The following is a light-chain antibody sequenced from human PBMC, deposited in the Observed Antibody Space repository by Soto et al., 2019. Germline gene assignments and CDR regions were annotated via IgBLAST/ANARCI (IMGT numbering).Light chain of an antibody. Sequence: DIQMTQSPSTLSGSVGDSVTITCRASQTISSWLAWYQQKPGKAPKLLIYAASTLESGVPSRFSGSGSGTEFNLTISRLQTDDFATYYCQQYNSYTRTFGQGTKVDIK. V-gene: IGKV1-5*01. CDR3: QQYNSYTRT. CDR1: QTISSW. CDR2: AAS. J-gene: IGKJ1*01.